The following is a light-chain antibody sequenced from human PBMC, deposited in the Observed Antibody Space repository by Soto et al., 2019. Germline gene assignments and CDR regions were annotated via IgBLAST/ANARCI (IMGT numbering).Light chain of an antibody. J-gene: IGKJ1*01. Sequence: EIVWTQSPGTLSLSPGERATLSCRASQSVSSSYLAWYQQKPGQAPRLLIYGASSRATGIPDRFSGSGSGTDFTLTISRLEPEDFGVYYCQKYGSSPETFGQGTKV. CDR3: QKYGSSPET. V-gene: IGKV3-20*01. CDR2: GAS. CDR1: QSVSSSY.